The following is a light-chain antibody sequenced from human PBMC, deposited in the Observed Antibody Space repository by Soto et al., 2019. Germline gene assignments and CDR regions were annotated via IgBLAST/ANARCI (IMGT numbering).Light chain of an antibody. CDR1: QSLVHRDGNTY. CDR3: MQGSHWPPIT. Sequence: DVVVTQSPLSLPAPLGRAASISCRSSQSLVHRDGNTYSSSFRQRPCQPPRRLXXKVSNREAGVPDSFSGSGSGTDFTLKISRVEDEDVGPYYCMQGSHWPPITFGQGTRLEI. V-gene: IGKV2-30*02. J-gene: IGKJ5*01. CDR2: KVS.